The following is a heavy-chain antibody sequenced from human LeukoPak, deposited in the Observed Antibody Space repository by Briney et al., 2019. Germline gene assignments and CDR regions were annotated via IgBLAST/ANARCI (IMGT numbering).Heavy chain of an antibody. D-gene: IGHD6-19*01. Sequence: ASVKVSCKASGFIFTGYYMHWVRQAPGRGLEWMGCINANSGGTNYAQKFQGRVTMTRDTSISTAYMDLSRLRSDDTAVYYCARDHPYSSGWYGRVEALDLWGQGTTVTVSS. CDR2: INANSGGT. J-gene: IGHJ3*01. CDR1: GFIFTGYY. V-gene: IGHV1-2*02. CDR3: ARDHPYSSGWYGRVEALDL.